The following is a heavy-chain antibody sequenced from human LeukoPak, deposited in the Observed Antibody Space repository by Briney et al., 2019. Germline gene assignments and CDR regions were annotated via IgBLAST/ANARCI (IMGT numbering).Heavy chain of an antibody. Sequence: GGSLRLSCAASGFTFSSYGMHWVRQAPGKGLEWVAFIRYDGSNKYYADSVKGRFTISRDNSKNTLYLQMNSLRAEDTAVYYCATNKPRGYGYGQLDYWGQGTLVTVSS. CDR3: ATNKPRGYGYGQLDY. CDR2: IRYDGSNK. V-gene: IGHV3-30*02. J-gene: IGHJ4*02. D-gene: IGHD5-18*01. CDR1: GFTFSSYG.